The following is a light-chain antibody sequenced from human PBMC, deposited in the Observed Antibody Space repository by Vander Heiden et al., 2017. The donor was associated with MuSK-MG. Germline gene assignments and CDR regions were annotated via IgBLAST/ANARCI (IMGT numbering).Light chain of an antibody. CDR1: QSVSNY. Sequence: SLSPPTLSVSPGESATLSCRASQSVSNYLAWYQQKPGQPPRLLFYDVSTRATGTPARFSARGAATDFTLTITTVEPEDFAIYYCQQRTNWPPAYTFGQGTKLQIK. V-gene: IGKV3-11*01. CDR3: QQRTNWPPAYT. J-gene: IGKJ2*01. CDR2: DVS.